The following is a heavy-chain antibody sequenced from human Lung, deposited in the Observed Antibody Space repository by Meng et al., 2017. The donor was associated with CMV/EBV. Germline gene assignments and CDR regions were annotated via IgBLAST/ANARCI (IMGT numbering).Heavy chain of an antibody. CDR2: ISSSSSYI. CDR1: GFTFSSYS. J-gene: IGHJ5*02. Sequence: EVQLVESGGGLVKPGGSLRLSCADYGFTFSSYSMNWVRQAPGKGLEWVSSISSSSSYIYYADSVKGRFTISRDNAKNSLYLQMNSLRAEDTAVYYCAREAAAALNWFDPWGQGTMVTVSS. CDR3: AREAAAALNWFDP. D-gene: IGHD6-13*01. V-gene: IGHV3-21*01.